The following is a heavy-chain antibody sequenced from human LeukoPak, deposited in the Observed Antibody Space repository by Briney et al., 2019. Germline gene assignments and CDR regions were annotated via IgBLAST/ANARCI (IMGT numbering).Heavy chain of an antibody. D-gene: IGHD3-10*01. CDR3: TTDLGITMIRGVIVY. J-gene: IGHJ4*02. CDR2: IKSKGDGETT. CDR1: GFTFTNAW. Sequence: GGSPRLSCAASGFTFTNAWMSWVRQAPGKGLEWVGRIKSKGDGETTDYAAPMKGRFTMSRDDSKATLYLQMNSLKAEDTAVYYCTTDLGITMIRGVIVYWGQGALVTVSS. V-gene: IGHV3-15*01.